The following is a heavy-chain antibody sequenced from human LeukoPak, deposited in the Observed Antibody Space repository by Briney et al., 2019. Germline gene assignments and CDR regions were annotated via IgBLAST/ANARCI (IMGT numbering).Heavy chain of an antibody. Sequence: GGSLRLSCAASGFTFSSYSMNWVRQAPRKGLEWVSYISSSSSTIYYADSVKGRFTISRDNAKNSLYLQMNSLRAEDTAVYYCARIIRIVVVPAAIDYWGQGTLVTVSS. CDR3: ARIIRIVVVPAAIDY. CDR2: ISSSSSTI. CDR1: GFTFSSYS. J-gene: IGHJ4*02. D-gene: IGHD2-2*01. V-gene: IGHV3-48*01.